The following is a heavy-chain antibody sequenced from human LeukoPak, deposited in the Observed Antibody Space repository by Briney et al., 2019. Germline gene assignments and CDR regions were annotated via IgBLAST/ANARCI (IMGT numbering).Heavy chain of an antibody. V-gene: IGHV1-18*01. D-gene: IGHD6-13*01. CDR3: ARFEDGSSWPWPGLDY. J-gene: IGHJ4*02. Sequence: ASVKVSCKASGYTFRNFATSWVRQAPGQGLEWMGWISAYNGNTNYAQGVQGRVTMTTDTSTSTAYMELRSLRTDDTAIYYCARFEDGSSWPWPGLDYWGQGTLVTVSS. CDR1: GYTFRNFA. CDR2: ISAYNGNT.